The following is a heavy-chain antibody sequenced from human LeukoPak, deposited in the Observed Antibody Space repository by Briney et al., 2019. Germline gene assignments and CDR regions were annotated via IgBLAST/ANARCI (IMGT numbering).Heavy chain of an antibody. CDR1: GYTFTGYY. J-gene: IGHJ5*02. D-gene: IGHD6-6*01. V-gene: IGHV1-69*04. Sequence: ASVKVSCKASGYTFTGYYMHWVRQAPGQGLEWMGRIIPILGIANYAQKFQGRVTITADKSTSTAYMELSSLRSEDTAVYYCARDPVAAPPFNWFDPWGQGTLVTVSS. CDR2: IIPILGIA. CDR3: ARDPVAAPPFNWFDP.